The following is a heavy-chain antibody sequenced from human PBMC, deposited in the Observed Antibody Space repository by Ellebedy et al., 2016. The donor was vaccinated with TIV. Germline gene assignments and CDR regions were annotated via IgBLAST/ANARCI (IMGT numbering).Heavy chain of an antibody. V-gene: IGHV1-69*13. Sequence: SVKVSXXASVGTFSSYAISWVRQAPGQGLEWMGGIIPIFGTANYAQKFQGRVTITADESTSTAYMELSSLRSEDTAVYYCARDIGYCSGGSCYSGSNWFDPWGQGTLVTVSS. CDR2: IIPIFGTA. CDR3: ARDIGYCSGGSCYSGSNWFDP. J-gene: IGHJ5*02. CDR1: VGTFSSYA. D-gene: IGHD2-15*01.